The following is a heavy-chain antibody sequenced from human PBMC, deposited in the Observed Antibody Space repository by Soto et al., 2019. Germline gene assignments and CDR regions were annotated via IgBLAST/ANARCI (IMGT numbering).Heavy chain of an antibody. CDR1: GFTFSSYA. V-gene: IGHV3-30-3*01. Sequence: GGSLRLSCAASGFTFSSYAMHWVRQAPGKGLEWVAVISYDGSNKYYADSVKGRFTISRDNSKNTLYLQMNSLRAEDTAVYYCARDGRRSSGWYSYYYGMDVWGQGTTVTVSS. CDR3: ARDGRRSSGWYSYYYGMDV. J-gene: IGHJ6*02. D-gene: IGHD6-19*01. CDR2: ISYDGSNK.